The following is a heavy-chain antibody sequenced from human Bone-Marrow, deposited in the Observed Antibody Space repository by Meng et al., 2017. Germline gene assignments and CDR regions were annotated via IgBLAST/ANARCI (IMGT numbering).Heavy chain of an antibody. J-gene: IGHJ4*02. D-gene: IGHD5-18*01. CDR2: MNPNSGNT. Sequence: VHLVKYGDGGQKRGDSGKASCKSSGDTLNSYKINWVRQATGQGLEWMGWMNPNSGNTGYAQKFHGRVTMTRNTSISTAYMELSSLRSEDTAVYYCARRYSYGARRNFDYWGQGTLVTVSS. CDR3: ARRYSYGARRNFDY. V-gene: IGHV1-8*01. CDR1: GDTLNSYK.